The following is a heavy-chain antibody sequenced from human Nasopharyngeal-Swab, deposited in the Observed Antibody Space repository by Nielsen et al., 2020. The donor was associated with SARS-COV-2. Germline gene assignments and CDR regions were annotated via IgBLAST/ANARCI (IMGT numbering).Heavy chain of an antibody. CDR2: IGGTGGST. CDR3: TTAGNVFVEWFSPLGV. Sequence: GEVLKIFWSASGFTFNGHAIGRGRQGPGKGLEWVSAIGGTGGSTYYADSVTGQFNISRDNSKNTVYVQMNSLKTDDRAVYYCTTAGNVFVEWFSPLGVWGQGTLVTVSS. CDR1: GFTFNGHA. D-gene: IGHD3-3*01. J-gene: IGHJ4*02. V-gene: IGHV3-23*01.